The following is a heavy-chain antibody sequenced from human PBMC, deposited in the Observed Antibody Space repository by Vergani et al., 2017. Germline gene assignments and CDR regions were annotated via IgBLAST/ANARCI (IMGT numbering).Heavy chain of an antibody. D-gene: IGHD3-22*01. CDR1: GFTVSSNY. Sequence: EVQLVESGGGLVQPGGSLRLSCAASGFTVSSNYMSWVRQAPGKGLEWVSVIYSGGSTYYADSVKGRFTISRDNSKNTLYLQMNSLRAEDTAVYYCAKVYRGYYDSSGPDYWGQGTLVTVSS. J-gene: IGHJ4*02. CDR3: AKVYRGYYDSSGPDY. CDR2: IYSGGST. V-gene: IGHV3-66*01.